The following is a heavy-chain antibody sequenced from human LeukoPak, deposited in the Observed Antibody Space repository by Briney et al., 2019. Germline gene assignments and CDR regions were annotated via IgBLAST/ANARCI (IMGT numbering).Heavy chain of an antibody. CDR3: ARKSRADY. V-gene: IGHV5-51*01. CDR2: IYPGDYET. Sequence: PGEPLKISCKGSGYSFPTYWIGWVRQMPGKGLEWMGIIYPGDYETGYSPSFQGQVTISADKSISTAYLQWSRSKASDTAMYYCARKSRADYWGQGTLVTVSS. CDR1: GYSFPTYW. J-gene: IGHJ4*02.